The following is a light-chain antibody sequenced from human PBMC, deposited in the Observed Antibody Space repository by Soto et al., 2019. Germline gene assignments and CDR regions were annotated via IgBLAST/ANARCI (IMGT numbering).Light chain of an antibody. CDR1: SSDVGAYIY. J-gene: IGLJ1*01. V-gene: IGLV2-14*01. CDR3: TSYTSSSTYV. CDR2: EVS. Sequence: QSALTQPASVSGSPGQSITIPCTGTSSDVGAYIYVSWYQQHPGKAPKFLIYEVSKRPSGVSDRFSGSKSGNTASLTISGLQAEDEADYYCTSYTSSSTYVFGTGTKVTVL.